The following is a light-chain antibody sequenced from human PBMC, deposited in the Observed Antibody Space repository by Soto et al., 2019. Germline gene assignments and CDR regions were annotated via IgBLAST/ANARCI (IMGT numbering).Light chain of an antibody. Sequence: QSALTQPPSASGSPGQSVTVSCTGTSSDVGAYKYVSWYQRHPGKAPKLIIFEVNKRPSGVPDRFSGSKSGNSASLTVSGLQAEDEADYYCSAYAGNNRLIFGGGTKLTVL. J-gene: IGLJ2*01. CDR2: EVN. V-gene: IGLV2-8*01. CDR1: SSDVGAYKY. CDR3: SAYAGNNRLI.